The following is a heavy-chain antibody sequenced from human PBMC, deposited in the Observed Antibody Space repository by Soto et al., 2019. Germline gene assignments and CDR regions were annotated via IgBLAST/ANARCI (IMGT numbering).Heavy chain of an antibody. V-gene: IGHV1-46*01. CDR3: ARDLGAVEF. Sequence: QVQLVQSGAEVKKPGASLKLSCKASGYTFINYYIHWVRQAPGQGLEWMGIFNPTSGSKNYAQKFQGRVTLTMDTSTRTVYMELSSLRFDDTAVYYCARDLGAVEFWGHGTLGTVCS. J-gene: IGHJ4*01. CDR1: GYTFINYY. CDR2: FNPTSGSK. D-gene: IGHD6-13*01.